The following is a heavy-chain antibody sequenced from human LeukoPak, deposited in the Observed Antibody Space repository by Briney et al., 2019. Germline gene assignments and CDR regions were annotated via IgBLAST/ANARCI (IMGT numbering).Heavy chain of an antibody. Sequence: KPSETLSLTCAVCGGSFSGYYWSWIRESPGRGLEWIGEINHTGSTNYNPSLKSRVTISVDTSKNQFSLKLSSVTAADKSVYYCARRGAATSYFMDVWGQGNTVTVSS. D-gene: IGHD6-25*01. CDR3: ARRGAATSYFMDV. J-gene: IGHJ6*02. CDR1: GGSFSGYY. CDR2: INHTGST. V-gene: IGHV4-34*01.